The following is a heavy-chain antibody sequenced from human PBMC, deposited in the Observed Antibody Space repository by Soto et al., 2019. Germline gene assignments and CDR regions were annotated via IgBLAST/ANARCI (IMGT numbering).Heavy chain of an antibody. CDR2: IDPSDSYT. J-gene: IGHJ6*02. V-gene: IGHV5-10-1*03. CDR1: GYSFTSYW. Sequence: EVQLVQSGAEVKKPGESLRISCKGSGYSFTSYWISWVRQMPGKGLEWMGRIDPSDSYTNYSPSFQGHVTISADKSISTAYLQWSSLKASDTAMYYCARDLLGSDDCSSTSCYTASRVMDVWGQGTTVTVSS. CDR3: ARDLLGSDDCSSTSCYTASRVMDV. D-gene: IGHD2-2*02.